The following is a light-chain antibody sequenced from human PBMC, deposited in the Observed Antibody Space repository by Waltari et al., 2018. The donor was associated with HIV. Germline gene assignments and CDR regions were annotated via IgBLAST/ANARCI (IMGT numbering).Light chain of an antibody. J-gene: IGLJ1*01. V-gene: IGLV2-23*01. CDR3: CSYAGSSPFV. CDR1: SSDVGSYNL. Sequence: QSCLTQPASVSGSPGQSIPIPCTGTSSDVGSYNLLWYQQHPGKAPKLMIYEGSKRPSGVSNRFSGSKSGNTASLTISGLQAEDEADYYCCSYAGSSPFVFGTGTKVTVL. CDR2: EGS.